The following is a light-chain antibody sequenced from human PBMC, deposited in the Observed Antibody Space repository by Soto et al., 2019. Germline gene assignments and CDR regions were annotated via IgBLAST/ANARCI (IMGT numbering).Light chain of an antibody. CDR2: DTS. Sequence: QAVVTQEPSLTVSPGGTVTLTCDSSTGAVTSGHSPSWFQQKPGQAPRTVIYDTSNRESSTPARFSGSLLGGKAALTLSGAQPEDEADYYCLLSHNGDRVFGGGTKLTVL. J-gene: IGLJ3*02. V-gene: IGLV7-46*01. CDR1: TGAVTSGHS. CDR3: LLSHNGDRV.